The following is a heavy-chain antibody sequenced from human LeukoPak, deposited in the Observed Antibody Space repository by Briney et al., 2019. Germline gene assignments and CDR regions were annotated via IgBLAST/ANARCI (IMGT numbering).Heavy chain of an antibody. CDR2: IKHDGSEK. D-gene: IGHD2/OR15-2a*01. CDR3: ARGPINSNPGT. CDR1: GFTFSNYW. J-gene: IGHJ5*02. V-gene: IGHV3-7*01. Sequence: GGSLRLSCAASGFTFSNYWMAWVRQAPGKGLEWVANIKHDGSEKYHVDSVEGRFSISRDNAKNTLYLQMNSLRAEDTAIYYCARGPINSNPGTWGQGTLVTVSS.